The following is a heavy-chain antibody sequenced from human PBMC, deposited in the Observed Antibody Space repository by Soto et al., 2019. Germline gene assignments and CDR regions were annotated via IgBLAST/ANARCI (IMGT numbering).Heavy chain of an antibody. V-gene: IGHV3-30*03. CDR3: VPDMYKGSAGALLDG. CDR1: GFTFSTCG. Sequence: QVQLVESGGGVVQPGRSLRLSCAASGFTFSTCGMHWVRQAPGKGLERVAVISYDENIKKYADSVKGRFTISRDNSRNTLYLEMDSQRVEDTDVYYSVPDMYKGSAGALLDGWGQGTLVNVSS. D-gene: IGHD6-13*01. J-gene: IGHJ4*02. CDR2: ISYDENIK.